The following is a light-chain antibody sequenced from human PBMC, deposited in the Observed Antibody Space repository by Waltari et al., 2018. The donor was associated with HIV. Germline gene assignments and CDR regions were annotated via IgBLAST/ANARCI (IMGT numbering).Light chain of an antibody. J-gene: IGLJ2*01. CDR1: ALSKHY. CDR3: QSGHNSDTI. CDR2: KDS. V-gene: IGLV3-25*03. Sequence: SYELTQAPSVSVSPGQPAKITCSGDALSKHYVYWYQPKPGQAPLMMIFKDSVGPSEIPARFSASSSGSTSILTISGVQAEDEADYYCQSGHNSDTIFGGGTKLTVL.